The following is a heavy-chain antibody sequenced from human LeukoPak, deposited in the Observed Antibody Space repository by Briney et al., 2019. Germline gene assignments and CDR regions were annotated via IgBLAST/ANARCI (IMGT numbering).Heavy chain of an antibody. CDR2: ISSSSSYI. V-gene: IGHV3-21*01. J-gene: IGHJ4*02. D-gene: IGHD3-22*01. Sequence: GGSLRLSCAASGFTVSSKYMGWVRQAPGRGLEWVSSISSSSSYIYYADSVKGRFTISRDNAKNSLYLQMNSLRAEDTAVYYCARDIAPYYYDSSGLYWGQGALVTVSS. CDR1: GFTVSSKY. CDR3: ARDIAPYYYDSSGLY.